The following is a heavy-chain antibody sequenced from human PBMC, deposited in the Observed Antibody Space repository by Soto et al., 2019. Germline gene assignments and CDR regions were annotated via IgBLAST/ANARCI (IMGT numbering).Heavy chain of an antibody. CDR1: GFTFSSYW. V-gene: IGHV3-7*03. CDR3: ARGGRRSGSHADAFDI. CDR2: IKEDGSEK. Sequence: EVQLVESGGGLVQPGGSLRLSCAASGFTFSSYWMSWVRQAPGKGLEWVANIKEDGSEKYYVDSVKGRFTISRDNAKNSLYLQMNSLKSDDTAVYYCARGGRRSGSHADAFDIWGQGTMVTVSS. D-gene: IGHD1-26*01. J-gene: IGHJ3*02.